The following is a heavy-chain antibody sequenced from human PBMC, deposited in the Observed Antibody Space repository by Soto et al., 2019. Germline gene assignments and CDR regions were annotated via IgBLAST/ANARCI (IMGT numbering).Heavy chain of an antibody. V-gene: IGHV3-33*01. CDR1: GFTFSGYG. CDR2: IWFDGSNK. CDR3: ATTGPY. J-gene: IGHJ4*02. Sequence: PGGSLRLSCAASGFTFSGYGMHWVRQAPGKGLEWVAVIWFDGSNKFYADSVKGRFTISRDNSKNTVSLQMNSLRDEDSAAYYCATTGPYWGQGTLVTVSS.